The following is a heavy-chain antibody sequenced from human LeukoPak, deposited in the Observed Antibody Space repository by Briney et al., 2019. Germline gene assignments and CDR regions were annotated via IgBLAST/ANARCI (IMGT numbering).Heavy chain of an antibody. V-gene: IGHV3-30*03. D-gene: IGHD1-1*01. CDR2: ISYDGSNK. Sequence: GGSLRLSCAASGFTFSSYGMHWVRQAPGKGLEWVAVISYDGSNKYYADSVKGRFTISRDNSKNTLYLQMNSLRAQDTAVYYCARDRGTNGDYHRGYFDYWGQGTLVTVSS. CDR3: ARDRGTNGDYHRGYFDY. CDR1: GFTFSSYG. J-gene: IGHJ4*02.